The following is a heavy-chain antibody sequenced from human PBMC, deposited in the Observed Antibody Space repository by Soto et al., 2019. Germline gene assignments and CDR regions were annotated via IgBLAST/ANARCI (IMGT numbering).Heavy chain of an antibody. D-gene: IGHD3-10*02. CDR3: AGAVSDFDVRRYRTSYFDQ. J-gene: IGHJ4*02. Sequence: PSETLSLTCTVSGGSISTGVYYWTWIRHRPGKGLDWVGYIDNSGSTYYNPSLTGRVDISVDTSKSQFSLNLQSVTAADTAFYYCAGAVSDFDVRRYRTSYFDQWGQGILVTVSS. CDR2: IDNSGST. CDR1: GGSISTGVYY. V-gene: IGHV4-31*03.